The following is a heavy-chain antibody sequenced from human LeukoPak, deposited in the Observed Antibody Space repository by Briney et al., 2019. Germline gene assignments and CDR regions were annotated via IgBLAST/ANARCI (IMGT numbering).Heavy chain of an antibody. CDR1: GFTFSSYA. CDR3: AKDIAAAAEADWYFDL. J-gene: IGHJ2*01. CDR2: ISGSGGST. V-gene: IGHV3-23*01. Sequence: GGSLRLSCAASGFTFSSYAMSWVRQAPGKGLEWVSAISGSGGSTYYADSVRGRFTISRDNSKNTLYLQMNSLRAEDTAVYYCAKDIAAAAEADWYFDLWGRGTLVTVSS. D-gene: IGHD6-13*01.